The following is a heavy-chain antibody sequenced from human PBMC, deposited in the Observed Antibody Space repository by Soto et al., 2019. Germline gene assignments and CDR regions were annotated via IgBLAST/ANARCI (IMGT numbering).Heavy chain of an antibody. V-gene: IGHV4-34*01. D-gene: IGHD2-2*01. J-gene: IGHJ5*02. CDR1: GGSFSGDH. Sequence: QVQLQQWGAGLLKSSETLSLTCAVYGGSFSGDHWSWIRQPPGKGLEWIGEINHSGSTNYNPSLKRRVTISVDTSKKQISRKLNSVTAADTAVYYCARRYCSTTSCLAGFDPWGRGTLVTVSS. CDR2: INHSGST. CDR3: ARRYCSTTSCLAGFDP.